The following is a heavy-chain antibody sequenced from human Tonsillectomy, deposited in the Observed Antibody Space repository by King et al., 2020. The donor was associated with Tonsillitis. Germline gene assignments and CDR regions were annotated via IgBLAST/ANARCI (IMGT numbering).Heavy chain of an antibody. J-gene: IGHJ4*02. CDR2: IYYSGST. CDR3: ARIDGSAYQKFDY. Sequence: VQLQESGPGLVKPSQTLSLTCTVSGGSISSGDYYWSWIRQPPGKGLEWIGYIYYSGSTFYNPSLKSRVTLSVDTSRNQFSLKLSSVTAADTAVYYCARIDGSAYQKFDYWGQGTLVTVSS. D-gene: IGHD3-22*01. CDR1: GGSISSGDYY. V-gene: IGHV4-30-4*01.